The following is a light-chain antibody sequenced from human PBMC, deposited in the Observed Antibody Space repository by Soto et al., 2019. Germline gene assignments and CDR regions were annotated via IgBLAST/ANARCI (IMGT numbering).Light chain of an antibody. Sequence: ETVMTQSPAALSVSPGESATLSCRASQSIASDLDWYQQKPGQAPRLLIFGASTRASSIPPRFTGSRSGTEFTLTISSLQSEDFAVYYCQQYNSWPRTFGRGTKVEV. CDR1: QSIASD. J-gene: IGKJ1*01. CDR2: GAS. V-gene: IGKV3-15*01. CDR3: QQYNSWPRT.